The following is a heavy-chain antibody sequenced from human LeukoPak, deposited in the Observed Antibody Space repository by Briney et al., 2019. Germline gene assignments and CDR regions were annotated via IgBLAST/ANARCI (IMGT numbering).Heavy chain of an antibody. V-gene: IGHV3-23*01. D-gene: IGHD3-16*02. CDR3: ARDHYDYVWGSYRYHYFDY. J-gene: IGHJ4*02. Sequence: GGSLRLSCAASGFTFSSYAMSWVRQAPGKGLEWVSAISGSGGSTYYADSVKGRFTISRDNSKNTLYLQMNSLRAEDTAVYYCARDHYDYVWGSYRYHYFDYWGQGTLVTVSS. CDR2: ISGSGGST. CDR1: GFTFSSYA.